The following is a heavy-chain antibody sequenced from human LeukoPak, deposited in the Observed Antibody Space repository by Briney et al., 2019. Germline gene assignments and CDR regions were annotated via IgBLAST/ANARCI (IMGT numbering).Heavy chain of an antibody. CDR1: GGSITSSNYY. CDR2: IYYSGNT. Sequence: KPSETLSLTCTVSGGSITSSNYYWGWIRQPPGKGLEWIGSIYYSGNTYYNPSLKSRVTISVDTSKNQFSLKVRSVTAADTAMYYCARHAHGEVGATRYFDYWGQGALVTVSS. V-gene: IGHV4-39*01. J-gene: IGHJ4*02. D-gene: IGHD1-26*01. CDR3: ARHAHGEVGATRYFDY.